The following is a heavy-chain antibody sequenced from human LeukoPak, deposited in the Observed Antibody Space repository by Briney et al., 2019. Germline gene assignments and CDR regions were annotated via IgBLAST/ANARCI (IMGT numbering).Heavy chain of an antibody. Sequence: SETLSLTCTVSGGSISSYYWSWIRQPPGKGLEWIGYIYYSGSTNYNPSLKSRVTISVDTSKNQFSLKLSSVTAADTAVYYCARVSGSYVQSWFDPWGQGTLVTVSS. D-gene: IGHD1-26*01. CDR1: GGSISSYY. CDR2: IYYSGST. V-gene: IGHV4-59*01. CDR3: ARVSGSYVQSWFDP. J-gene: IGHJ5*02.